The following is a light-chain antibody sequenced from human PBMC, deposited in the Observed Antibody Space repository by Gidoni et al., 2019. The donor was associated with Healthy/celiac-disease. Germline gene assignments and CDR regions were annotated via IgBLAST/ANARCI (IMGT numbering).Light chain of an antibody. V-gene: IGLV1-40*01. J-gene: IGLJ3*02. CDR2: GNN. CDR3: QSYDSSLSDSWV. Sequence: QSVLTQPPSVSGAPGQRVTISCPGSSSNIGAGFDLHWYQQLPGTAPKVLIYGNNNRPSGVPDRFSGSKSGTSASLAITGLQAEDEADYYCQSYDSSLSDSWVFGGGTKLTVL. CDR1: SSNIGAGFD.